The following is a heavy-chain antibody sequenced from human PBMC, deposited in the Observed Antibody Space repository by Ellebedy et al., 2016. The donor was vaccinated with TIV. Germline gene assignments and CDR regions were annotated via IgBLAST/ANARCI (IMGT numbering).Heavy chain of an antibody. Sequence: GESLKISXAASGFTFSSYSFNWVRQAPGRGLEWLSYISSSGTNIYYAGSVKGRFTISRDDAKNSLYLQMNSLRAEDTAVYYCARDMAGSFYYWGRGTPVTVSS. D-gene: IGHD1-26*01. CDR1: GFTFSSYS. CDR3: ARDMAGSFYY. J-gene: IGHJ4*02. V-gene: IGHV3-48*04. CDR2: ISSSGTNI.